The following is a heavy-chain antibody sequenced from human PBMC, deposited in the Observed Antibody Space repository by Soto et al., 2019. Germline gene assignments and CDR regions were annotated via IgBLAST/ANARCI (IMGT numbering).Heavy chain of an antibody. CDR1: GFTFSSYR. D-gene: IGHD3-10*01. CDR3: ASRGGLVRGNYYGMDV. Sequence: PGGSLGLSCAASGFTFSSYRVNWVRQAPGKGLEWISYISSSSTTIYYADSVKGRFTISRDNAENSLHLQMNSLRAEDTAVYYCASRGGLVRGNYYGMDVWGQGTTVTVSS. CDR2: ISSSSTTI. V-gene: IGHV3-48*01. J-gene: IGHJ6*02.